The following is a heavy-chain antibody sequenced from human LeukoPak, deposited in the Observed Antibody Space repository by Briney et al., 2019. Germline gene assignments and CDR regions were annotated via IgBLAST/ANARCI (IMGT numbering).Heavy chain of an antibody. CDR2: IRSSGTAI. V-gene: IGHV3-48*02. CDR1: GFTFSGYT. CDR3: ARSRGWLQADY. Sequence: GGSLRLSCAASGFTFSGYTLIWVRQAPGKGLEWVSYIRSSGTAIYDADSVKGRFTVSRDNAKNSLYSQMNNLRDEDTAVYYCARSRGWLQADYWGQGTLVTVSS. D-gene: IGHD5-24*01. J-gene: IGHJ4*02.